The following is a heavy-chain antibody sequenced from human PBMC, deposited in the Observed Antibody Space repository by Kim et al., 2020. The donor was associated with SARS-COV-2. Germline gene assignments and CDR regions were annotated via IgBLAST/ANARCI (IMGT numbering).Heavy chain of an antibody. V-gene: IGHV1-69*01. Sequence: AQKFQGRVTITADESTSTAYMELSSLRSEDTAVYYCASIAAAGNYYGMDVWGQGTTVTVSS. J-gene: IGHJ6*02. CDR3: ASIAAAGNYYGMDV. D-gene: IGHD6-13*01.